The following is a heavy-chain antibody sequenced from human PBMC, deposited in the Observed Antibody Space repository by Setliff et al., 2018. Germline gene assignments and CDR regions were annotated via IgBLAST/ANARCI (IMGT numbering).Heavy chain of an antibody. Sequence: GGSLRLSCATSGFTFSGNYMHWVRQAPGKGLVWVSRINTDDGTTNYADSVQGRFTIFRDNAKNTVYMELNSLRVDDMAVYFCTRAFYCGRKCYRGFDYWGQGTLVT. J-gene: IGHJ4*02. D-gene: IGHD2-21*01. CDR3: TRAFYCGRKCYRGFDY. CDR1: GFTFSGNY. V-gene: IGHV3-74*01. CDR2: INTDDGTT.